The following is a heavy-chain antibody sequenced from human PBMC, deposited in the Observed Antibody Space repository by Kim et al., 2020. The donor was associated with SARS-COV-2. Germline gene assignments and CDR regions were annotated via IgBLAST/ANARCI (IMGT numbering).Heavy chain of an antibody. Sequence: YNPALKVRVTISVDTSKSQFSLKRSAVTAAYTAVYYCAREGSDPPDAFDIWGQGTMVTVSS. V-gene: IGHV4-31*02. D-gene: IGHD3-10*01. CDR3: AREGSDPPDAFDI. J-gene: IGHJ3*02.